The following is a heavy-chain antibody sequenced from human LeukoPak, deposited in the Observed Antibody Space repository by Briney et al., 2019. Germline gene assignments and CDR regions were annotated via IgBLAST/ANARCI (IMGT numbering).Heavy chain of an antibody. Sequence: VASVKVSCKASGGTFSSYAISWVRQAPGQGLEWMGRIIPILGIANYAQKFQGRVTITADKSTSTAYMELSGLRSEDTAVYYCARTPGGFAFDIWGQGTMVTVS. CDR1: GGTFSSYA. J-gene: IGHJ3*02. CDR2: IIPILGIA. CDR3: ARTPGGFAFDI. V-gene: IGHV1-69*04.